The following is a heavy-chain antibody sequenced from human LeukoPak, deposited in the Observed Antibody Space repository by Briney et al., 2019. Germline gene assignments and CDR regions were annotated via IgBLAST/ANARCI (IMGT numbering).Heavy chain of an antibody. D-gene: IGHD3-22*01. CDR3: ARHEGRDSSGYNLGFDY. J-gene: IGHJ4*02. V-gene: IGHV5-10-1*01. Sequence: PGESLKISCKGSGYSFTSYWISWVRQMPGKGLEWMGRIGPSDSYTNYSPSFQGHVTISADKSISTAYLQWSSLKASDTAMYYCARHEGRDSSGYNLGFDYWGQGTLVTVSS. CDR1: GYSFTSYW. CDR2: IGPSDSYT.